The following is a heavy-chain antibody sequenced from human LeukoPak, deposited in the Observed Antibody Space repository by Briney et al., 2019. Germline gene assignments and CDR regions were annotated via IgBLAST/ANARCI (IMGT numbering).Heavy chain of an antibody. CDR1: GGSFSGYY. V-gene: IGHV4-34*01. CDR3: ARGRSPLYGSGSYTRANLDV. CDR2: INHNGST. J-gene: IGHJ6*04. Sequence: SETLSLTCAVYGGSFSGYYWSWIRQPPGKGLEWIGEINHNGSTNYNPSLKSRVTISVDTSKNQFSLKLSSVTAADTAVYYCARGRSPLYGSGSYTRANLDVWGKGTTVTVSS. D-gene: IGHD3-10*01.